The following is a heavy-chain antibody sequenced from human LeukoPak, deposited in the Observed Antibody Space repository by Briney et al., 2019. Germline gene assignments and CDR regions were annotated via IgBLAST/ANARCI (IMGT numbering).Heavy chain of an antibody. J-gene: IGHJ4*02. CDR2: INSDGSST. CDR3: VREPEAEYYFDY. V-gene: IGHV3-74*01. Sequence: GGSLRLSCAASAFTFSSYWMHRVRQVPGKGLVWVSRINSDGSSTTYADSVKGRFTISRDNAKNTLYLQMNSLRVEDTAVYYCVREPEAEYYFDYWGQGTLVTVSS. D-gene: IGHD2-2*01. CDR1: AFTFSSYW.